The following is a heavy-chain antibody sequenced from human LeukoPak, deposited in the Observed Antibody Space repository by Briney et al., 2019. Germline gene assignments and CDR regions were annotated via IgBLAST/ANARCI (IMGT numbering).Heavy chain of an antibody. Sequence: GGSLRLSCAASGFTFSSYAMSWVRQAPGKGLEWVSAISSSGGSTYYADSVKGRFTISRDNSKNTLYLQMNSLRAEDTAVYYRAKANYYYSSGYYPLDYWGQGTLVPVSS. D-gene: IGHD3-22*01. CDR3: AKANYYYSSGYYPLDY. J-gene: IGHJ4*02. CDR1: GFTFSSYA. V-gene: IGHV3-23*01. CDR2: ISSSGGST.